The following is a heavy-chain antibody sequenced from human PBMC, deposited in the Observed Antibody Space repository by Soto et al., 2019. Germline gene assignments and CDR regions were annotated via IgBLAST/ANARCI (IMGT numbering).Heavy chain of an antibody. CDR3: ASLRHRPSYYYYYGMDV. V-gene: IGHV1-3*01. CDR2: INAGNGNT. CDR1: GYTFTSYA. Sequence: QVQLVQSGAEVKKPGASVKVSCKASGYTFTSYAMHWVRQAPGQRLEWMGWINAGNGNTKYSQKFQGRVTITRDTSASTAYMELSSLRSEDTAVYYCASLRHRPSYYYYYGMDVWGQGTTVTVSS. J-gene: IGHJ6*02.